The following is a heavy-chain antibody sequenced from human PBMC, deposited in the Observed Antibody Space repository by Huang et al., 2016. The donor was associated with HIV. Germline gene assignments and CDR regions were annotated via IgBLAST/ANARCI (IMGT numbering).Heavy chain of an antibody. D-gene: IGHD1-26*01. V-gene: IGHV3-30*18. Sequence: VQLVESGGGVVQPGRSLRLACGASGFSFSIYGLHWDRQAPGKGLEWVAVISYDGSNKYYAHSVKGRFTSSRDTSENKVYLQMNSLRHEDTAVYYCAKDGADEEWDIDYWGQGTLVTVSS. J-gene: IGHJ4*02. CDR3: AKDGADEEWDIDY. CDR2: ISYDGSNK. CDR1: GFSFSIYG.